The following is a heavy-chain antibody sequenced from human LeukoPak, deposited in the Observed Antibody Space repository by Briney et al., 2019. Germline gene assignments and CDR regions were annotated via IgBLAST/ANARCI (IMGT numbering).Heavy chain of an antibody. Sequence: ASVKVSCKASGGTFSSYAINWVRQAPGQGLEWMGGIIPIFGTANYAQKFQGRVTITADESTSTAYMELSSLRSEDTAVYYCARDELLTTVTTVDYYYYYGMDVWGQGTTVTVSS. CDR2: IIPIFGTA. D-gene: IGHD4-4*01. J-gene: IGHJ6*02. CDR3: ARDELLTTVTTVDYYYYYGMDV. V-gene: IGHV1-69*13. CDR1: GGTFSSYA.